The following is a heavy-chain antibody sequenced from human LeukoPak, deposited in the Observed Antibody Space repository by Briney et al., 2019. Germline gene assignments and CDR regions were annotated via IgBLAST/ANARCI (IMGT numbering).Heavy chain of an antibody. CDR3: VRNPVGATPALPYYYYYMDV. CDR1: GFTFSNSD. J-gene: IGHJ6*03. V-gene: IGHV3-35*02. D-gene: IGHD1-26*01. CDR2: VSWNGSRT. Sequence: GGSLRLSCAASGFTFSNSDMNWVHQAPGKGLEWVSGVSWNGSRTHYADSVKGQFIISRDNSRNTLYLQTNSLRAEDTAVYYCVRNPVGATPALPYYYYYMDVWGKGTTVTISS.